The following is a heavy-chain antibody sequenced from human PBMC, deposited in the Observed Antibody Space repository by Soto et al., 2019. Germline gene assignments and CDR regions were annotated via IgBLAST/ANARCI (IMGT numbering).Heavy chain of an antibody. CDR1: GYTFTSYG. V-gene: IGHV1-18*01. CDR2: ISAYNGNT. D-gene: IGHD2-2*01. Sequence: VKVSYKASGYTFTSYGISCVRQAPGQGLEWMGWISAYNGNTNYAQKLQGRVTMTTDTSASTAYMELRSLRPDDTAVYYCARVILYCSSTSCYGPTNFDYWGQGTLVTVSS. CDR3: ARVILYCSSTSCYGPTNFDY. J-gene: IGHJ4*02.